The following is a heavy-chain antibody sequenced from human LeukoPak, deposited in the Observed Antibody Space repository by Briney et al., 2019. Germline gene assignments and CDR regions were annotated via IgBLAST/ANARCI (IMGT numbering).Heavy chain of an antibody. V-gene: IGHV3-33*01. Sequence: PGGSLRLSCAASAFTFSSFGMHWARQAPGKGLEWVAVIWYDGSNKYYADSVEGRFTISRDNSKNTLYLQMNSLRAEDTAVYYCARDRETWYFDFWGQGTLVTVSS. J-gene: IGHJ4*02. CDR3: ARDRETWYFDF. CDR2: IWYDGSNK. CDR1: AFTFSSFG.